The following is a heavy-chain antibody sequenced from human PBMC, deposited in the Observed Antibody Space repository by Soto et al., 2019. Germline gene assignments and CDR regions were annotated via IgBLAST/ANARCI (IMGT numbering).Heavy chain of an antibody. CDR1: GHYFPSYW. J-gene: IGHJ4*02. Sequence: GESLKISCKGSGHYFPSYWIGWVRQMPGKGLEWMGIFYPGDSDTRYSPSFQGQVTISADRSISTAYLQWSSLKPSDTAMYYCARQGNGAEGFDYWGQGTLVTVSS. V-gene: IGHV5-51*01. CDR3: ARQGNGAEGFDY. D-gene: IGHD4-17*01. CDR2: FYPGDSDT.